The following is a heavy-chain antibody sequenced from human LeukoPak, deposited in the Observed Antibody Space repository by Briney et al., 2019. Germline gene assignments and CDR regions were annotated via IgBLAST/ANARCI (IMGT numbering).Heavy chain of an antibody. Sequence: ASVKVSCKASGYTFSGHYMHWVRQAPGQGLEWMGRINPNSGGTNYAQKFQGRVTMTRDTSISTAYMELSRLRSDDTAVYYCARVRRLRFLGWFDPWGQGTLVTVSS. CDR1: GYTFSGHY. CDR3: ARVRRLRFLGWFDP. D-gene: IGHD5-12*01. V-gene: IGHV1-2*06. J-gene: IGHJ5*02. CDR2: INPNSGGT.